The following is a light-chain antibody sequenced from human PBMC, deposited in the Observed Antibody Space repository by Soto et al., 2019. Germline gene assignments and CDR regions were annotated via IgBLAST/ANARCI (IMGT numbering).Light chain of an antibody. CDR3: AAWDNSLSALL. CDR1: NSNIGNNY. V-gene: IGLV1-51*01. CDR2: DNN. J-gene: IGLJ2*01. Sequence: QSVLTQPPSVSAAPGQKVTISCSGANSNIGNNYVSWYQQFPGTAPQLLIYDNNKRPSGIPDRFSGSKSGTSATLVITGLQTGDEADFYCAAWDNSLSALLFGGGTKLTVL.